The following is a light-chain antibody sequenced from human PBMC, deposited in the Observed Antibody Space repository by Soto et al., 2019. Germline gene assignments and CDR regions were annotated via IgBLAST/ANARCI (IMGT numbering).Light chain of an antibody. CDR3: QHYLNYPIT. CDR1: QDIGSV. V-gene: IGKV1-8*01. Sequence: AIRMTQSPSSLSASTGDTVTITCRASQDIGSVLAWYQQKPGTAPKVLISGASNLHGVVPSRFSGSGSRTDFTLTITHLQSEDFATYYCQHYLNYPITFGQGTRL. CDR2: GAS. J-gene: IGKJ5*01.